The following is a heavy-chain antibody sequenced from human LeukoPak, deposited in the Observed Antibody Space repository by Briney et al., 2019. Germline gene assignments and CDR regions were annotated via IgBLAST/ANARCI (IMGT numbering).Heavy chain of an antibody. J-gene: IGHJ3*02. CDR3: ARDRSYTPRFGFDI. CDR2: ISSSSFFI. V-gene: IGHV3-21*01. CDR1: GFTFSTYT. D-gene: IGHD1-26*01. Sequence: PGGSLRPSCVASGFTFSTYTMNWVRQAPGKGLEWVSSISSSSFFISYADSVEGRFTISRDNAKNSLYLQMNSLRAEDTAVYYCARDRSYTPRFGFDIWGQGTMVTVSS.